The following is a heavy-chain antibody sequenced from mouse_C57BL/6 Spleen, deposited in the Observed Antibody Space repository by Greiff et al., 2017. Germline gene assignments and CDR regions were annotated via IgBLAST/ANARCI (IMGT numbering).Heavy chain of an antibody. CDR2: IYPGDGDT. V-gene: IGHV1-80*01. D-gene: IGHD1-1*01. CDR3: ARADTSVAGYFDV. J-gene: IGHJ1*03. Sequence: QVQLQQSGAELVKPGASVKISCKASGYAFSSYWMNWVKQRPGKGLEWIGQIYPGDGDTNYNGKFKGKATLTADKSSSTAYMQLSSLTSEDSAVDFCARADTSVAGYFDVWGTGTTVTVSS. CDR1: GYAFSSYW.